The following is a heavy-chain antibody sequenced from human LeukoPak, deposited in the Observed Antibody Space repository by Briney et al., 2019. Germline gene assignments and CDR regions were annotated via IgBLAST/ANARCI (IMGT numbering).Heavy chain of an antibody. CDR3: AVAAAGTYDY. Sequence: GXSLRLSCAASGFTFSSYSMNWVRQAPGKGLEWVSSISSSSSYIYYADSVKGRFTISRDNAKNSLYLQMNSLRAEDTAVYYCAVAAAGTYDYWGQGTLVTVSS. J-gene: IGHJ4*02. CDR2: ISSSSSYI. V-gene: IGHV3-21*01. D-gene: IGHD6-13*01. CDR1: GFTFSSYS.